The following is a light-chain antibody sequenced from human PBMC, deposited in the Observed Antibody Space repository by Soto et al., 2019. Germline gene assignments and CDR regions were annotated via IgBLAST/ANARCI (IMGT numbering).Light chain of an antibody. J-gene: IGLJ1*01. CDR1: TGTITSGHY. V-gene: IGLV7-46*01. Sequence: QAVLTQQPSLTMSPGVTVTLTCIPSTGTITSGHYLYWFQQKPGQAPRTLLYDSSNKHSCTPARFSGSLPWGKAAMTLYGAQPGDEAEYYCLLFYSGEYYVFGTETKVTVL. CDR3: LLFYSGEYYV. CDR2: DSS.